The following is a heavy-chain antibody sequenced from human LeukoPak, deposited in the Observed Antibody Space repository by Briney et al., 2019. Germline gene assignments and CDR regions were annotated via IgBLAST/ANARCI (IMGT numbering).Heavy chain of an antibody. Sequence: KPGGSLRLSXAASGFTFSDYYMSWIGQAPGKGLEWVSYISSSGSTIYYADSVKGRFAISRDNAKNSLYLQMNSLRAEDTAVYYCARVGDFYGGYNYFDYWGQGTLVTVSS. J-gene: IGHJ4*02. V-gene: IGHV3-11*04. CDR1: GFTFSDYY. CDR3: ARVGDFYGGYNYFDY. D-gene: IGHD5-12*01. CDR2: ISSSGSTI.